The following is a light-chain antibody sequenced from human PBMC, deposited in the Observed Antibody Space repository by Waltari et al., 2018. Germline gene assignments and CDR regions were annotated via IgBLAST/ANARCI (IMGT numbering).Light chain of an antibody. V-gene: IGLV2-14*01. CDR2: GVT. J-gene: IGLJ3*02. Sequence: QSALTQPASVSGSPGQSITISCTGTSSDVGTYNYVSWYQHHPGQAPQLVVYGVTNRPSGVSNRFSGSKSGNTASLTSSGLQAEDEADYHCTSCTTSATWVFGGGTKL. CDR1: SSDVGTYNY. CDR3: TSCTTSATWV.